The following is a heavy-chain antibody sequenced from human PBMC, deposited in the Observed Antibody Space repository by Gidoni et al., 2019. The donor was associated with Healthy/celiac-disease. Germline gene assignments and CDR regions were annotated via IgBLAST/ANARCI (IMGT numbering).Heavy chain of an antibody. D-gene: IGHD1-26*01. CDR2: ISYDGSNK. CDR3: ARDLYVPSGSYPPPRY. V-gene: IGHV3-30*04. CDR1: GFTFSSYA. Sequence: QVQLVESGGGVVQPGRSLRLSCAASGFTFSSYARHWVRQAPGKGLEWVAVISYDGSNKYYADSVKGRFTISRDNSKNTLYLQMNSLRAEDTAVYYCARDLYVPSGSYPPPRYWGQGTLVTVSS. J-gene: IGHJ4*02.